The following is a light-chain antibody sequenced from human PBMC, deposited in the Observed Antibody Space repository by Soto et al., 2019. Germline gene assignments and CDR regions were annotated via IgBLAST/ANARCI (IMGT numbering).Light chain of an antibody. Sequence: QSALTQPASVSGSPGQSITISCTGTSSDVGGYNYVSWYQQHPGKAPKLMIYDVSDRPSGVSDRFSGSKSGNTASLTISGLQAEDEADYCCSSYTRGSTFVFGTGTKVTVL. CDR2: DVS. CDR1: SSDVGGYNY. V-gene: IGLV2-14*01. J-gene: IGLJ1*01. CDR3: SSYTRGSTFV.